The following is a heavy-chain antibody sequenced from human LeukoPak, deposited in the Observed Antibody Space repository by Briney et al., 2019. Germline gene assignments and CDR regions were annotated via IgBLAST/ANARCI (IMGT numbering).Heavy chain of an antibody. CDR2: ISGDKGPT. V-gene: IGHV1-18*01. CDR3: ARGGYSDY. J-gene: IGHJ4*02. Sequence: ASVKVSCKTSGYPFANFAISWMRQARGHGLEWVGWISGDKGPTYYAPKLQDRVTLTTDSSTSTAYMELRNLRPDDTAVYYCARGGYSDYWGQCTLVTVSS. CDR1: GYPFANFA. D-gene: IGHD2-15*01.